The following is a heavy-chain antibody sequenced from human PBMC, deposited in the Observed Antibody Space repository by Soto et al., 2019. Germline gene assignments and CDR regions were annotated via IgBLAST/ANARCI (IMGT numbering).Heavy chain of an antibody. J-gene: IGHJ6*03. Sequence: ASVKVSCKASGYSFTGYYMHWGRQAPGQGLEWMGWINPNSGGTNYAQKFQGWVTMTRDTSISTAYMELSRLRSDDTAVYYCARDRASIAAAGTARYYYYYMDVWGKGTTVTVSS. CDR2: INPNSGGT. CDR1: GYSFTGYY. D-gene: IGHD6-13*01. CDR3: ARDRASIAAAGTARYYYYYMDV. V-gene: IGHV1-2*04.